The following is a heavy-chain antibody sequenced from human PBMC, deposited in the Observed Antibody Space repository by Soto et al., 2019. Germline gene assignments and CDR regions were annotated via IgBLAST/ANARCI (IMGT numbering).Heavy chain of an antibody. CDR1: GGSISSGDYY. CDR3: AGAGTSFCRGMDG. Sequence: SETLSLTCTVSGGSISSGDYYWSWVRQPPGKGLDWIAYIYNGGSTYYNPSLKSRMTIYVDTSKNQFSLNVRSVTDADTAVCYCAGAGTSFCRGMDGWGLGTTVTVSS. CDR2: IYNGGST. V-gene: IGHV4-30-4*01. D-gene: IGHD1-1*01. J-gene: IGHJ6*01.